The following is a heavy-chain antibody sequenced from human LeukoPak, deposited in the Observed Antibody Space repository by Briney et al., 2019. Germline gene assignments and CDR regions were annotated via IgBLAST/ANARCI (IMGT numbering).Heavy chain of an antibody. J-gene: IGHJ4*02. CDR1: GFTFSSYS. CDR2: ISSSSSYI. D-gene: IGHD7-27*01. Sequence: PGGSLRLSCAASGFTFSSYSMNWVRQAPGKGLEWVSSISSSSSYIYYADSVKGRFTISRDNAKNSLYLQMNSLRAEDTAVYYCARGSVLNGEGGYWGQGTLVTVSS. CDR3: ARGSVLNGEGGY. V-gene: IGHV3-21*01.